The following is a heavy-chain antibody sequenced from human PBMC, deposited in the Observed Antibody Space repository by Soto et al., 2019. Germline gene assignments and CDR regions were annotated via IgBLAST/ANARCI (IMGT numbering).Heavy chain of an antibody. Sequence: QVHLQEPGPGLVKPSQTLSLTCTVSGYSISSSDYYWSWIRQPPGKGLEWIGYIYSSGNTYYNPSLKSRLTISVDTSKNQFSLKLNSVTAADTALYYCARGLSAATVVTCYFDYWGQGTLVTVSS. CDR3: ARGLSAATVVTCYFDY. J-gene: IGHJ4*02. D-gene: IGHD4-17*01. V-gene: IGHV4-31*03. CDR1: GYSISSSDYY. CDR2: IYSSGNT.